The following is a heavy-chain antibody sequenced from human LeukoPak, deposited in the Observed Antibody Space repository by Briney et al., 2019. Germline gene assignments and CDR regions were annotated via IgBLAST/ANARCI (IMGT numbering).Heavy chain of an antibody. J-gene: IGHJ4*02. CDR3: AKVKALDAVASYFDY. D-gene: IGHD1-1*01. CDR1: GFVFSTYA. Sequence: GGSLRLSCAASGFVFSTYAMGWVRQAPGKGLEWVSAISSSGDNTYYADSVKGQFTISRDNSKNTLDLQMNSLRAENTAMYHCAKVKALDAVASYFDYWGQGTLVTVSS. V-gene: IGHV3-23*01. CDR2: ISSSGDNT.